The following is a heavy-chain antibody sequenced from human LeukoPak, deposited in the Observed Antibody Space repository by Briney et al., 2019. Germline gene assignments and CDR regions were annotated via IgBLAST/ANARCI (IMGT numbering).Heavy chain of an antibody. Sequence: PGGSLRLSCAASGFTVSSNYMSWVRQAPGKGLEWASVIYSGDSTYHADSVKGRFTISRDNSKNTLFLQMNTLSAEDTAVYYCARLVGITYFDYWGQGTLVTVSS. V-gene: IGHV3-53*01. CDR2: IYSGDST. CDR3: ARLVGITYFDY. J-gene: IGHJ4*02. D-gene: IGHD2-15*01. CDR1: GFTVSSNY.